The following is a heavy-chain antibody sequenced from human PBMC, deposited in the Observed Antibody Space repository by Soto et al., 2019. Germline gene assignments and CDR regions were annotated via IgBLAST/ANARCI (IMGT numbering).Heavy chain of an antibody. J-gene: IGHJ4*02. CDR3: ARGTWGISWPNYFDY. CDR1: GFSVSSNY. D-gene: IGHD6-13*01. V-gene: IGHV3-53*01. CDR2: IYAGGST. Sequence: GGSLRLSCTAPGFSVSSNYMSWVRQAPGKGLEWVSVIYAGGSTSYADSVKGRSTISGDNSKNTLYRQMNYLRAEDTAVYYCARGTWGISWPNYFDYWGQGVLVTVAS.